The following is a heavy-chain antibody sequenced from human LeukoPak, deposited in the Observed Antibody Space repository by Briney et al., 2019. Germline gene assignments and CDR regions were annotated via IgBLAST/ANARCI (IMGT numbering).Heavy chain of an antibody. V-gene: IGHV3-23*01. J-gene: IGHJ4*02. Sequence: GGSLRLSCTASGFTFSSYAMTWVRQAPGKGLEWVSTISGSGGSTYYTDSVKGRFSISRDNSKNTLYLQMNSLRADDTAVYYCARAVEMATTNGGVDYWGQGTLVTVSS. CDR2: ISGSGGST. D-gene: IGHD5-24*01. CDR1: GFTFSSYA. CDR3: ARAVEMATTNGGVDY.